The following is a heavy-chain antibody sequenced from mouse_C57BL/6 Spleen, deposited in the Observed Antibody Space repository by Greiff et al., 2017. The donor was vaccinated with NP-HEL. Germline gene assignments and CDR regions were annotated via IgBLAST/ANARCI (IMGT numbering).Heavy chain of an antibody. Sequence: QVQLKQPGPELVKPGASVKLSCKASGYTFTSYWMHWVKQRPGQGLEWIGNINPSNGGTNYNEKFKSKATLTVDKSSSTAYMQLSSLTSEDSAVYYCARSLYYYGSSEGYWGQGTTLTVSA. D-gene: IGHD1-1*01. CDR1: GYTFTSYW. J-gene: IGHJ2*01. CDR2: INPSNGGT. V-gene: IGHV1-53*01. CDR3: ARSLYYYGSSEGY.